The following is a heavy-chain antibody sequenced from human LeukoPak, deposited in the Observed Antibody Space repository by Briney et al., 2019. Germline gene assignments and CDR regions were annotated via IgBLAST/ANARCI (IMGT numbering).Heavy chain of an antibody. CDR3: ARGGGYCSGGSCYTWFDP. CDR2: IYYSGST. J-gene: IGHJ5*02. V-gene: IGHV4-59*11. D-gene: IGHD2-15*01. Sequence: PSETLSLTCAVSGGSISSHYWSWIRQPPGKGLEWIGYIYYSGSTNYNPSLKSRVTISVDTSKNQFSLKLSSVTAADTAVYYCARGGGYCSGGSCYTWFDPWGQGTLVTVSS. CDR1: GGSISSHY.